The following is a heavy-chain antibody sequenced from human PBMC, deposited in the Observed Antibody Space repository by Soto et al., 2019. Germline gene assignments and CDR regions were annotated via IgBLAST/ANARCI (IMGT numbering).Heavy chain of an antibody. CDR1: GFTFSNAW. D-gene: IGHD3-10*01. V-gene: IGHV3-15*07. Sequence: EVQLVESGGGLVKPGGSLRLSCAASGFTFSNAWMNWVRQAPGKGLEWVGRIKSKTDGGTTDYAAPVKGRFTISRDDSKNTLYLQMNSLKAEDTAVDYCTSHRQRFGGANFAYWGQGTLVTVSS. CDR2: IKSKTDGGTT. J-gene: IGHJ4*02. CDR3: TSHRQRFGGANFAY.